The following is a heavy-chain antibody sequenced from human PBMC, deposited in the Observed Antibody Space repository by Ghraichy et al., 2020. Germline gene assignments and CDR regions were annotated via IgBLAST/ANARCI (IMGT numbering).Heavy chain of an antibody. CDR3: ARASHDKGLYFDY. CDR2: ISSSSSYI. CDR1: GFTFSSYS. J-gene: IGHJ4*02. V-gene: IGHV3-21*01. Sequence: GGSLRLSCAASGFTFSSYSMNWVRQAPGKGLEWVSSISSSSSYIYYADSVKGRFTISRDNAKNSLYLQMNSLRAEDTAVYYCARASHDKGLYFDYWGQGTLVTVSS. D-gene: IGHD3-22*01.